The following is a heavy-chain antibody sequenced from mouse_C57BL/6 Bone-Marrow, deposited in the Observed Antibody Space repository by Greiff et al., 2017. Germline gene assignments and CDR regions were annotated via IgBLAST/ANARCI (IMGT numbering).Heavy chain of an antibody. Sequence: QVHVKQPGAELVKPGASVKLSCKASGYTFTSYWIHWVKQRPGRGLEWIGRIDPNSGGTKYHEKFKSKATLTVDKPSSTAYMQLSSLTSEDSAVYYCAREEEFITGYFDVWGTGTTVTVSS. J-gene: IGHJ1*03. CDR3: AREEEFITGYFDV. D-gene: IGHD1-1*01. V-gene: IGHV1-72*01. CDR2: IDPNSGGT. CDR1: GYTFTSYW.